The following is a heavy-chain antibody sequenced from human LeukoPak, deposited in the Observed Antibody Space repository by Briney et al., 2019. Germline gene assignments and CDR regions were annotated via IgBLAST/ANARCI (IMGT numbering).Heavy chain of an antibody. CDR3: ARDRRLTAAGNFYWFDP. CDR1: GYSISSGYY. V-gene: IGHV4-38-2*02. J-gene: IGHJ5*02. D-gene: IGHD6-13*01. Sequence: SETLSLTCAVSGYSISSGYYWGWIRPPPGKVLEWIGSIYHSGSTYYDPSIKSLLTISVDTSKNQFSLKLSSVTAADTAVYYCARDRRLTAAGNFYWFDPWGQGTLVTVSS. CDR2: IYHSGST.